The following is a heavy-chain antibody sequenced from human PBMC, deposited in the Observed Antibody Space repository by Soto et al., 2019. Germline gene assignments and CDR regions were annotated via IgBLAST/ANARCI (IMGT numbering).Heavy chain of an antibody. V-gene: IGHV3-23*01. D-gene: IGHD5-18*01. CDR1: GFTFSSYA. J-gene: IGHJ6*02. CDR2: ISGSGGGT. CDR3: AAIQVYYYYYGLDV. Sequence: GGSLRLSCAASGFTFSSYAMTWVRQAPGKGLEWVSTISGSGGGTYYADSVKGRFTISRDNAKNSLYLQMNSLRAEDTAVYYCAAIQVYYYYYGLDVWGQGTTVTVSS.